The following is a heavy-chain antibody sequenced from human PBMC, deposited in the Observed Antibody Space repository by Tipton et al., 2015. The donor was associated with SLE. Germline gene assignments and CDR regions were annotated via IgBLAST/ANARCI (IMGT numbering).Heavy chain of an antibody. CDR2: MSGSGRQI. V-gene: IGHV3-21*01. CDR3: ASLSTSGGSGMDV. D-gene: IGHD2-2*01. Sequence: GSLRLSCAGSGFNFRNFNMNWVRQAPGKGLEWVSSMSGSGRQIYYADSAKGRFTISRDNAKNSLYLQMNSLRAEDTAVYYCASLSTSGGSGMDVWGQGTTVTVSS. CDR1: GFNFRNFN. J-gene: IGHJ6*02.